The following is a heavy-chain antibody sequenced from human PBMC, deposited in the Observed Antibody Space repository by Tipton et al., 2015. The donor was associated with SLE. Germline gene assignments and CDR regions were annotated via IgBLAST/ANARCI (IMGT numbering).Heavy chain of an antibody. J-gene: IGHJ3*02. CDR1: GASFISGPYS. CDR2: IYHSGNT. CDR3: ARAMGQHGFDI. V-gene: IGHV4-30-2*05. D-gene: IGHD2-2*01. Sequence: TLSLTCAVSGASFISGPYSWSWIRQTPGKGLEWIGYIYHSGNTYYNPSLESRVTISIDTSKNQFSLKPTSVTAADTAVYYCARAMGQHGFDIWGQGTMVTVSS.